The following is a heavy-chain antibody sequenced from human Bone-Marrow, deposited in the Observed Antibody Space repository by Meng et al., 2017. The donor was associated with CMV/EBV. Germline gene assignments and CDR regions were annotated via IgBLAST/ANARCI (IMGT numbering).Heavy chain of an antibody. CDR2: IYYSGST. D-gene: IGHD2-2*01. J-gene: IGHJ5*02. CDR1: ISSGGYY. Sequence: ISSGGYYWSWIRQHPGKGLEWIGYIYYSGSTYYNPSLKSRVTISVDTSKNQFSLKPSSVTAADTAVYYCARVKYCSSTSCYFGWFDPWGQGTLVTVSS. V-gene: IGHV4-31*02. CDR3: ARVKYCSSTSCYFGWFDP.